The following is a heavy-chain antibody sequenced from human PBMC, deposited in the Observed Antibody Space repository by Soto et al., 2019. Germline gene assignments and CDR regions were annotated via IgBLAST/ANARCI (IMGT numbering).Heavy chain of an antibody. J-gene: IGHJ4*02. CDR1: GFIFSIYG. D-gene: IGHD2-15*01. Sequence: QVQLVESGGGVVQPGRSLRLSCAASGFIFSIYGMHWVRQAPGKGLEWVAVISYDGSNKDYADSAKGRFTISRDNSKNPLYLQMHSLRAEDTAVYYCAASAHGSGGSSLDYWGQGTLVTVSS. CDR2: ISYDGSNK. CDR3: AASAHGSGGSSLDY. V-gene: IGHV3-30*03.